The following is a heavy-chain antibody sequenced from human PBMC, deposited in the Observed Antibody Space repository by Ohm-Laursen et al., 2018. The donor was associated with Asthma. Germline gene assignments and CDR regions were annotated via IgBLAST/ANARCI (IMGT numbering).Heavy chain of an antibody. CDR3: ARGGSSSSKYFQY. CDR2: ISYDGSNK. CDR1: GFTFSSYG. J-gene: IGHJ1*01. Sequence: SLRLSCAASGFTFSSYGMHWVRQAPGKGLEWVAVISYDGSNKYSADSVKGRFTISRDNAKNSLYLQMNSLRAEDTAVYYCARGGSSSSKYFQYRGQGTLVTVSS. D-gene: IGHD6-6*01. V-gene: IGHV3-30*03.